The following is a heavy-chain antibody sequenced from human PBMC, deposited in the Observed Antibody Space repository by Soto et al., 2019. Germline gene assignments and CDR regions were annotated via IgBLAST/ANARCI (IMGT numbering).Heavy chain of an antibody. J-gene: IGHJ3*02. CDR3: ARRREGWELLHFGSRAFDI. CDR1: GYSFTSYW. Sequence: PGESLKISCKGSGYSFTSYWISWVRQMPGKGLEWMGRIDPSDSYANYSPPFQGHVTISADKSISTAYLQWSSLKASDTAMYYCARRREGWELLHFGSRAFDIWGQGTMVTVSS. CDR2: IDPSDSYA. V-gene: IGHV5-10-1*01. D-gene: IGHD1-26*01.